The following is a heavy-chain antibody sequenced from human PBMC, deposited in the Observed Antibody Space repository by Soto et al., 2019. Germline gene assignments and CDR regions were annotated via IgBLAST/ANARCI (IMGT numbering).Heavy chain of an antibody. CDR1: GFTFSDYA. Sequence: GGSLRLSCAASGFTFSDYAMSWVRQAPGKGLEWVSAISGSGGTTYYADSVKGRFTISRDNSKNTMYLQVNSLRAEDTAIYYCAQVMNSGWYLAYWGQGTLVTVSS. V-gene: IGHV3-23*01. CDR3: AQVMNSGWYLAY. CDR2: ISGSGGTT. J-gene: IGHJ4*02. D-gene: IGHD6-19*01.